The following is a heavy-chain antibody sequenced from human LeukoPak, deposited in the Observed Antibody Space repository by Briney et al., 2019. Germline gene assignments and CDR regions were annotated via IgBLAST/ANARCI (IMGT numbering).Heavy chain of an antibody. J-gene: IGHJ3*02. D-gene: IGHD1-26*01. V-gene: IGHV5-51*01. CDR3: ARPSDSKWDAFDI. CDR2: IYPGDSDT. CDR1: GYSFTSYW. Sequence: GESLKISCKGSGYSFTSYWIGWVRQMPGKGLEWMGIIYPGDSDTRYSPSFQGQVTISADKSISTAYLQWSSLKASDTAMYYCARPSDSKWDAFDIWGQGTMDTVSS.